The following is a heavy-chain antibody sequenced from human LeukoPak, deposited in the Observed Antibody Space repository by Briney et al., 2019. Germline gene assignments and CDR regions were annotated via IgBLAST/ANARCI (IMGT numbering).Heavy chain of an antibody. V-gene: IGHV3-23*01. J-gene: IGHJ4*02. Sequence: GRSLRLSCAASGFTFSTYATSWVRQAPGKGLGWVSLIRSNGGSTHYADSVKGRFTLSRDKSTNTLYLQIKSLRAEDTGVYYCTKDLYTVTGDYWGQGALGTVSS. CDR1: GFTFSTYA. CDR2: IRSNGGST. CDR3: TKDLYTVTGDY. D-gene: IGHD4-11*01.